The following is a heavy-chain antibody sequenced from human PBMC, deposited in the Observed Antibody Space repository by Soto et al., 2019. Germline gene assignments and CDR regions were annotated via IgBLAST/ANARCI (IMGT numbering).Heavy chain of an antibody. V-gene: IGHV3-30*03. J-gene: IGHJ6*04. CDR1: GFSLRNYG. CDR2: ISSDGSNK. CDR3: ASDYCGGKHWNYYYGLDV. D-gene: IGHD2-15*01. Sequence: PWVSLRLSCAASGFSLRNYGMHWVRQTPGKGLEWVALISSDGSNKYYADSVKGRFTFSRDNCKNTLYLQMNSLSAEDTAVFYCASDYCGGKHWNYYYGLDVCGKGTTVTVSS.